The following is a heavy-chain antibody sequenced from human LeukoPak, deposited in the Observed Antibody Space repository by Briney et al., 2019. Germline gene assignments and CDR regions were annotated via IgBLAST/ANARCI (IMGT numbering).Heavy chain of an antibody. CDR3: ARMSFQTHGYSCYDSYFFDY. V-gene: IGHV4-59*01. J-gene: IGHJ4*02. CDR2: VHYSGST. D-gene: IGHD5-12*01. CDR1: GGSIGTYY. Sequence: SETLSLTCTVSGGSIGTYYWSWIRQPPGRGLEWIGYVHYSGSTRYSPSLKGRVTISVDTSKNQFSLKLNYVTAADTAVYYCARMSFQTHGYSCYDSYFFDYWGLGTLVPVSS.